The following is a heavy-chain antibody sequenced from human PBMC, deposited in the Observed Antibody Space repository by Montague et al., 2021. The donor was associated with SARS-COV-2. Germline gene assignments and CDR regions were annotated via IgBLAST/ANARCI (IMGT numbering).Heavy chain of an antibody. CDR3: ARQDIQLRFDL. D-gene: IGHD1-1*01. CDR1: SALISNEIYY. J-gene: IGHJ2*01. CDR2: SRYGGTS. V-gene: IGHV4-39*01. Sequence: SETLSLTCTVSSALISNEIYYWGWIRQPPGKGPEWIGGSRYGGTSYYXXSVKSRVTISIDTSKNQCSLTMTAVTAADTAVYFCARQDIQLRFDLWGRGTLVTVSS.